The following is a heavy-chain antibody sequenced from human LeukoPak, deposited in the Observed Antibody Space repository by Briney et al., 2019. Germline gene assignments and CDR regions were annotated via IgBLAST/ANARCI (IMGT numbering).Heavy chain of an antibody. CDR2: IKEDATES. Sequence: GGSLRLSCAASGFSFGSYWMTWIRQAPGKGLEWVAHIKEDATESRSADSVKGRFSISRDNTKNSLFLQLNSLRTEDTAVYYCVRDRGWYHFDLWGQGTLVTDSS. V-gene: IGHV3-7*01. CDR1: GFSFGSYW. D-gene: IGHD3-10*01. CDR3: VRDRGWYHFDL. J-gene: IGHJ4*02.